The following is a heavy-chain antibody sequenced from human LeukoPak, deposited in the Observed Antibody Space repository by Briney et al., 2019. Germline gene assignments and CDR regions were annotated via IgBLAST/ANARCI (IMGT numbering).Heavy chain of an antibody. CDR3: ASLPAATTPFDY. D-gene: IGHD2-2*01. J-gene: IGHJ4*02. Sequence: SETLSLTCAVYGGSFSGYYWSWIRQPPGKGLEWIGEINHSGSTNYNPSLKSRVTISVDTSKNQFSLKLSSVTAADTAVYYCASLPAATTPFDYWGQGTLVTVSS. CDR1: GGSFSGYY. V-gene: IGHV4-34*01. CDR2: INHSGST.